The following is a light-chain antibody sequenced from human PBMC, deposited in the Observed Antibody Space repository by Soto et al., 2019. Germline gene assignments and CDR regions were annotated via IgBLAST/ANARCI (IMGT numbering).Light chain of an antibody. Sequence: QSVLAPPASVSGSPGQSITISCTGTSSDVGGYNYVSWYQQHPGKAPKLMIYDVSNRPSGVSNRFSGSKSGNPASLTISGLQAEDEADYYCSSYTSSSTLNYVFGTGTKVTVL. CDR3: SSYTSSSTLNYV. V-gene: IGLV2-14*01. CDR2: DVS. CDR1: SSDVGGYNY. J-gene: IGLJ1*01.